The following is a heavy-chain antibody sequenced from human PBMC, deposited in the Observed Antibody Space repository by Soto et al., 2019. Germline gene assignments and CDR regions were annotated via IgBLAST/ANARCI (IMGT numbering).Heavy chain of an antibody. V-gene: IGHV4-31*03. J-gene: IGHJ5*02. CDR3: ARDPAP. CDR1: GGSISSGGYY. Sequence: QVQLQESGPGLVKASQTLSLTCTVSGGSISSGGYYWSWIRQHPGKGLEWIGYIYNSGSTYYNPSLRSRVTTSADASKTQFSLKLSSVTAADTAVYYCARDPAPWGQGTLVTVSS. CDR2: IYNSGST.